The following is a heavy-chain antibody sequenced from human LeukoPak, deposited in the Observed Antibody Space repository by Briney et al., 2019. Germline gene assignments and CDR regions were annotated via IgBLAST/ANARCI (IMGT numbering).Heavy chain of an antibody. D-gene: IGHD6-13*01. J-gene: IGHJ6*02. CDR2: ISDDGSNK. CDR1: GFTFSSYV. Sequence: PGGSLRLSCAASGFTFSSYVMHWVRQAPGKGLEWVAVISDDGSNKQYADSVKGRFTISRDNSKNTVFVQMNSLRAEDTAIYYCARESPFEIAAGGGKNYYYYGMDVWGQGTTVTVSS. CDR3: ARESPFEIAAGGGKNYYYYGMDV. V-gene: IGHV3-30*04.